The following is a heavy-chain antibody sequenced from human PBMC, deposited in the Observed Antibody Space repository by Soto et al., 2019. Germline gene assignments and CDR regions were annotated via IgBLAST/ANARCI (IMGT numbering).Heavy chain of an antibody. Sequence: QVQLVQSGAEVKKPGASVKVSCKASGYTFTSYGIIWVRQAPGQGLEWMGWISAYNGNTNYAQKLQGRVTMTTDTSTSTAYMELRSLRSDDTAVYYCGGGCSGGSCHPGAIDYWGQGTLVTVSS. J-gene: IGHJ4*02. V-gene: IGHV1-18*04. D-gene: IGHD2-15*01. CDR3: GGGCSGGSCHPGAIDY. CDR2: ISAYNGNT. CDR1: GYTFTSYG.